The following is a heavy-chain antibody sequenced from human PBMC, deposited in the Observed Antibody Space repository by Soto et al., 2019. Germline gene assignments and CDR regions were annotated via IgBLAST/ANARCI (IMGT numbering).Heavy chain of an antibody. J-gene: IGHJ6*02. D-gene: IGHD2-2*02. Sequence: PGGSLRLSCAASGFTFSSYAMHWVRQAPGKGLEWVAVISYDGSNKYYADSVKGRFTISRDNAKNSVSLQMNSLRAEDTAVYYCAREYTAWPLAYGLDVWGQGTTVTVSS. V-gene: IGHV3-30-3*01. CDR2: ISYDGSNK. CDR1: GFTFSSYA. CDR3: AREYTAWPLAYGLDV.